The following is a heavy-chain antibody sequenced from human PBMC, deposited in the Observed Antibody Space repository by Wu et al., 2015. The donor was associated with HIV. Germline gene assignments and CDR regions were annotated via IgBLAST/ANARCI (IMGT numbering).Heavy chain of an antibody. D-gene: IGHD3-10*01. Sequence: QVQLVQSGAEVKKPGASVKVSCKVSGYTLTELSMHWVRQAPGKGLEWMGGLYPEDGETIYAQKFQGRVTMTEDTSTDTAYMELSSLRSEDTAVYYCTTAFPGSYNLGRFDIWGQGTMVTVSS. CDR3: TTAFPGSYNLGRFDI. V-gene: IGHV1-24*01. J-gene: IGHJ3*02. CDR1: GYTLTELS. CDR2: LYPEDGET.